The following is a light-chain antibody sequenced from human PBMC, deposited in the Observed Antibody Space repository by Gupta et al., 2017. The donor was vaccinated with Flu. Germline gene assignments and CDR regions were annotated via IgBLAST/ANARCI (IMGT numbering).Light chain of an antibody. V-gene: IGLV1-40*01. J-gene: IGLJ3*02. CDR3: QSEDIGLRGSKV. CDR2: ANN. CDR1: SPTIRAGYA. Sequence: QSVLTQPPSVSGAPGQRVTISCTGSSPTIRAGYAVHWYQQLPRTAPQLRIYANNERPSGVPDRFSGATSGASDSPEITGRQHEDEAEYNGQSEDIGLRGSKVFGGGTKLTVL.